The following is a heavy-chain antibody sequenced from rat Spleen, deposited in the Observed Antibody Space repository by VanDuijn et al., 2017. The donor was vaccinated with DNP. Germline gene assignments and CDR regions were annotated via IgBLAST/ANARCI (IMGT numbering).Heavy chain of an antibody. V-gene: IGHV5S10*01. J-gene: IGHJ4*01. D-gene: IGHD1-11*01. CDR1: GFTFSDYN. Sequence: EVQLVESGGGLVQSGRSLKVSCAASGFTFSDYNMAWVRQAPKKGLEWVATITYDGSKTDYRDSVKGRFTISRDNAKSTLYLQMDSLRSEDTATYYCITFEGRNAWGQGTSVTVSS. CDR3: ITFEGRNA. CDR2: ITYDGSKT.